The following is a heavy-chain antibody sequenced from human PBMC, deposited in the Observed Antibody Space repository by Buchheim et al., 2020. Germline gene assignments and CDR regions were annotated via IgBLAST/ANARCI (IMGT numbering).Heavy chain of an antibody. D-gene: IGHD6-13*01. CDR3: TKDGAIGAIYYYYSGMDV. J-gene: IGHJ6*02. Sequence: QVQLVESGGGVVQPGRSLRLSCAASGFSFSSYGMHWVRQAPGKGLEWVAVISYAGSDKHYADSVKGRFTISRDNSKITVYLQMDSLRGEDSAVYYCTKDGAIGAIYYYYSGMDVWGQGTT. CDR2: ISYAGSDK. V-gene: IGHV3-30*18. CDR1: GFSFSSYG.